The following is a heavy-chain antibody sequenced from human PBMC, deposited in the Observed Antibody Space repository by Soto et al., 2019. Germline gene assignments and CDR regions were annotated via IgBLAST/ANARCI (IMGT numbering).Heavy chain of an antibody. CDR3: ARERYSYGPYYFDY. V-gene: IGHV3-11*01. CDR2: ITSSGSTT. CDR1: GFTFSDYY. D-gene: IGHD5-18*01. Sequence: QVQLVESGGDLVKPGGSLRLSCAASGFTFSDYYMSWIRQAPGKGLEWVSSITSSGSTTYYTDSVKGRFTISRDNAKKPLYLQMNSLRAEDAAVYYCARERYSYGPYYFDYWGHGTLFTVSS. J-gene: IGHJ4*01.